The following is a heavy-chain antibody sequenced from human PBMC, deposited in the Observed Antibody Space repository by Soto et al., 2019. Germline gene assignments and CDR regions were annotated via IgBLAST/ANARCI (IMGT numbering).Heavy chain of an antibody. V-gene: IGHV3-74*01. Sequence: EVQLVESGGGLVQPGGSLRLSCAASGLPFGDNWMHWVRQAPGKGLVWVSRISNDGSDTTYADSVRGRFTVSRDNAKNTLYLQTNSLRAEDTAVYYCARDSYSSATHWGHGTLVTVSS. CDR1: GLPFGDNW. CDR2: ISNDGSDT. CDR3: ARDSYSSATH. J-gene: IGHJ4*01. D-gene: IGHD4-4*01.